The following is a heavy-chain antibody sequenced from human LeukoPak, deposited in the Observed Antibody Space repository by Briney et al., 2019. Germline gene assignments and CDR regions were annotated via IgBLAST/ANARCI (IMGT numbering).Heavy chain of an antibody. Sequence: SETLSLTCVVYGGSFSGYYWSWIRPPPGKGLEWVGEINHSGSTNYNSSITGRVTISVDRSKNRFSLKLSSVTAADTAVYYCARLDQPVRGVIMPFDYWGQGTLVTVSS. V-gene: IGHV4-34*01. CDR3: ARLDQPVRGVIMPFDY. D-gene: IGHD3-10*01. J-gene: IGHJ4*02. CDR2: INHSGST. CDR1: GGSFSGYY.